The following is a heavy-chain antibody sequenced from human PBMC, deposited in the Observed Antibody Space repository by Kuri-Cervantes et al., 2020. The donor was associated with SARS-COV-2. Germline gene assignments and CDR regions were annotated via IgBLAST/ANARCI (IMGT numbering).Heavy chain of an antibody. Sequence: ASVKVSCKASGYTLTSCYMHWVRQAPGQGLEWMGVINPNGGSTNYAQKFQGRVTMTRDTSTSTVYMELSRLRSDDTAVYYCARGEDCSSTSCYMGLDYWGQGTLVTVSS. D-gene: IGHD2-2*02. CDR3: ARGEDCSSTSCYMGLDY. V-gene: IGHV1-46*01. CDR2: INPNGGST. J-gene: IGHJ4*02. CDR1: GYTLTSCY.